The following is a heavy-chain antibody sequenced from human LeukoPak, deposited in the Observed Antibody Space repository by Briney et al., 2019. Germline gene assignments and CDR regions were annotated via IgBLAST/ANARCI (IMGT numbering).Heavy chain of an antibody. V-gene: IGHV4-28*05. D-gene: IGHD6-19*01. Sequence: SDTLSITCAVSGYSISSSNWWGWIRQPPGKGLEWIGYIYYSGSIYYNPSLKSRVTMSVDTSKNQFSLKLSSVTAVDTAVYYCARSSGWLTDAFDIWGQGTMVTVSS. CDR3: ARSSGWLTDAFDI. CDR2: IYYSGSI. CDR1: GYSISSSNW. J-gene: IGHJ3*02.